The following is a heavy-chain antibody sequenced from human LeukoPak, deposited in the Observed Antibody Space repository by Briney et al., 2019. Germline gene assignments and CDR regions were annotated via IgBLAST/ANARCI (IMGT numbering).Heavy chain of an antibody. CDR2: IDPNSSGT. CDR1: GYTFTSYG. J-gene: IGHJ4*02. D-gene: IGHD6-19*01. CDR3: ARELGSGLDY. V-gene: IGHV1-2*02. Sequence: ASVKVSCKASGYTFTSYGISWVRQAPGQGLERMGWIDPNSSGTNYAQKFQGRVTMTRDTSISTAYMELSRLRSDDTAVYYCARELGSGLDYWGQGTLVTVSS.